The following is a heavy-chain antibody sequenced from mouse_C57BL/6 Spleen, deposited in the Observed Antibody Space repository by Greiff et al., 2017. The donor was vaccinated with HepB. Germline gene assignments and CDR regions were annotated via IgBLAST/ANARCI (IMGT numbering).Heavy chain of an antibody. V-gene: IGHV1-61*01. Sequence: QVQLQQPGAELVRPGSSVKLSCKASGYTFTSYWMDWVKQRPGQGLEWIGNIYPSDSETHYNQKFKDKATLTVDKSSSTAYMQLSSLTSEDSAVYDCARDYDYDGYYFDYWGQGTTLTVSS. CDR3: ARDYDYDGYYFDY. D-gene: IGHD2-4*01. CDR2: IYPSDSET. CDR1: GYTFTSYW. J-gene: IGHJ2*01.